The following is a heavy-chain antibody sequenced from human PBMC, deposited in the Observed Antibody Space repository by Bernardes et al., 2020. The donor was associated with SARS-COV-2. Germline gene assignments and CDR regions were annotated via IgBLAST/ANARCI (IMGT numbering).Heavy chain of an antibody. V-gene: IGHV1-2*02. D-gene: IGHD5-12*01. J-gene: IGHJ4*02. Sequence: ASVKVSCKASGYTFTANYMQWVRQAPGQGLEWMGWIAPNSGATTYAQKFQGRVTMTRDTSISTAYMELSRLRSDDTAVYYCAQSGYFSHFDYWGQGTLVTVSS. CDR3: AQSGYFSHFDY. CDR1: GYTFTANY. CDR2: IAPNSGAT.